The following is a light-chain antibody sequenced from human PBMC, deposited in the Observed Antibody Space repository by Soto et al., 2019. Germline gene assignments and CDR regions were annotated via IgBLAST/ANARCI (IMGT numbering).Light chain of an antibody. CDR2: DDS. V-gene: IGLV3-21*02. Sequence: SYVLSQSPSVSVAPGQTARITCGGSNIGSKSVHWYQQKPGQAPVLVVYDDSDRPSGIPERFSGSDSLNTATLTISRVEAGDEADYYCQVWDSSYDQVVFGGGTKLTVL. CDR1: NIGSKS. CDR3: QVWDSSYDQVV. J-gene: IGLJ2*01.